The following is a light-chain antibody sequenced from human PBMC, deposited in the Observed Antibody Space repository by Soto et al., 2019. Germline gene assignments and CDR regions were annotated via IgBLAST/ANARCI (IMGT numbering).Light chain of an antibody. J-gene: IGKJ4*01. V-gene: IGKV1-17*03. CDR3: LQYNIYPPT. Sequence: DIQMTQSPSAMSASVGDRVTITCRASQDISHYLAWFRQKPGKVPERLLYAASTLQSGVPSRFSGTGSGTEFTLTISSLQPEDFAVYYCLQYNIYPPTFGRGTKVEIK. CDR1: QDISHY. CDR2: AAS.